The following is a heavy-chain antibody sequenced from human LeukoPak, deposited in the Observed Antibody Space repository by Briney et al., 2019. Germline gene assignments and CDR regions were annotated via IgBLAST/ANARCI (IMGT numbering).Heavy chain of an antibody. Sequence: GGSLRLSCAASGFNFNTYWMLWVRQAPGKGLVGVARVHREGTTTAYADSVKGRFTISRDNAQNTLYLQMTNLRAEDTAVYYCARDSDWILFDYWGRGTLVTVSS. CDR1: GFNFNTYW. D-gene: IGHD3/OR15-3a*01. V-gene: IGHV3-74*03. CDR2: VHREGTTT. CDR3: ARDSDWILFDY. J-gene: IGHJ4*02.